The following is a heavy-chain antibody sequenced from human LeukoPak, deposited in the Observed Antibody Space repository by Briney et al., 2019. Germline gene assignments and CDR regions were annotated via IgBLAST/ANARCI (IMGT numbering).Heavy chain of an antibody. D-gene: IGHD2-2*01. CDR1: GYTFTSYG. CDR2: ISAYNGNT. CDR3: ARDPGYCSSTSCYLGGIYYYYYYGMDV. V-gene: IGHV1-18*01. J-gene: IGHJ6*02. Sequence: ASVKVSCKASGYTFTSYGISWVRQAPGQGLEWMGWISAYNGNTNYAQKLQGRVTVTTDTSTSTAYMELRSLRSVDTAVYYCARDPGYCSSTSCYLGGIYYYYYYGMDVWGQGTTVTVSS.